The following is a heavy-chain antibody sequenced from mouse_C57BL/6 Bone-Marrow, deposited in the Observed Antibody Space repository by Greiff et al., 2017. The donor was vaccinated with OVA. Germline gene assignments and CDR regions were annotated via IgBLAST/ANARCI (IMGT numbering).Heavy chain of an antibody. Sequence: VQLQQPGAELVKPGASVKMSCKASGYTFTSYWITWVKQRPGQGLEWIGDIYPGSGSTNYNEKFKSKATLTVDTSSSTAYMQLSSLTSEDSAVYYCARFTTVVDAMDYWRQGTSVTVSS. CDR3: ARFTTVVDAMDY. CDR2: IYPGSGST. J-gene: IGHJ4*01. D-gene: IGHD1-1*01. V-gene: IGHV1-55*01. CDR1: GYTFTSYW.